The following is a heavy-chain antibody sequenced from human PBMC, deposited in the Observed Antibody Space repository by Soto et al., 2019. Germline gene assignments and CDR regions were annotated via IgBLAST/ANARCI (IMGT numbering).Heavy chain of an antibody. D-gene: IGHD2-21*01. CDR3: ARAVSIPYYYYYGMDV. V-gene: IGHV1-18*01. CDR1: GYTFTSYG. J-gene: IGHJ6*02. CDR2: ISAYNGNT. Sequence: QVQLVQSGAEVKKPGASVKVSCKASGYTFTSYGISWVRQAPGQGLEWMGWISAYNGNTNYAQKLQGRATMTTDTSTSTAYMELRSLRSDDTAVYYCARAVSIPYYYYYGMDVWGQGTTVTVSS.